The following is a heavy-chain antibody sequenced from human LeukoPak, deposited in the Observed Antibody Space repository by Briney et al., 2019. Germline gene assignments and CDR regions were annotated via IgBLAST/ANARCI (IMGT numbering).Heavy chain of an antibody. Sequence: GGSLRLSCTASGFTFSSYGMSWVRQAPGKGLDWVSAISGSGGSTYYADSVKGRFSISRDNSKNTLYLQMNSLRAEDTAVYYCARPNYGDYAGFDYWGQGTLVTVSS. V-gene: IGHV3-23*01. CDR1: GFTFSSYG. J-gene: IGHJ4*02. CDR2: ISGSGGST. D-gene: IGHD4-17*01. CDR3: ARPNYGDYAGFDY.